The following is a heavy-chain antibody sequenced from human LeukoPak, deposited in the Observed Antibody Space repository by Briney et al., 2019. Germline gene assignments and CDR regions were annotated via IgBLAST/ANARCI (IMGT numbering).Heavy chain of an antibody. D-gene: IGHD4-23*01. V-gene: IGHV4-59*12. Sequence: SETLSLTCTVSGGSISGYYWSWIRQPPGKGLEWIGYIYYSGSTNYNPSLKSRVTISVDTSKNQFSLNLTSVTPEDTAVYYCARAQTTVVTPRGGGLDYWGQGTLVTVSS. CDR2: IYYSGST. J-gene: IGHJ4*02. CDR3: ARAQTTVVTPRGGGLDY. CDR1: GGSISGYY.